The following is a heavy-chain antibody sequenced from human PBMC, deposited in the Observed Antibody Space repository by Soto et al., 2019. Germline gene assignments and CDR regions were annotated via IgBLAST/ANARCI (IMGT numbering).Heavy chain of an antibody. CDR1: GFSITSYK. Sequence: QVQLQESGPGLVKPSETLSLTCTVSGFSITSYKWTWIRQSPGKGLEWIAYMYSSGSSSYNPSLKSRATISMDTFRNQYSLQLNSATDADTAVYYCAREWSAFDYWGQGILVTVSS. V-gene: IGHV4-59*01. D-gene: IGHD2-15*01. CDR3: AREWSAFDY. J-gene: IGHJ4*02. CDR2: MYSSGSS.